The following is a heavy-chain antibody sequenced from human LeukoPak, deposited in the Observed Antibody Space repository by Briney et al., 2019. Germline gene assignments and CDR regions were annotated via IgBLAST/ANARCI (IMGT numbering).Heavy chain of an antibody. V-gene: IGHV1-2*02. CDR3: ARDGDSTMVDFDL. CDR2: IYPNSGDT. D-gene: IGHD5-18*01. Sequence: ASMKVSCKTSGYSVNAYNMHWVRQAPGQGLEWMGWIYPNSGDTKYAQKFQGRVTMTRDTSISTAYMELSRLTSDDTAVYYCARDGDSTMVDFDLWGQGTLVTVSS. J-gene: IGHJ4*02. CDR1: GYSVNAYN.